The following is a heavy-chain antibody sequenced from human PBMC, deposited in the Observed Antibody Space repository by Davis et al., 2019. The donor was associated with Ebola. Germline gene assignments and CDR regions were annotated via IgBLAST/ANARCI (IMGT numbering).Heavy chain of an antibody. CDR3: AITVTTSRGYYYGMDV. V-gene: IGHV1-18*01. Sequence: ASVKVSCKASGYTFTSYGISWVRQAPGQGLEWMGWISAYNGNTNYAQKFQGRVTITADESTSTAYMELSSLRSEDTAVYYCAITVTTSRGYYYGMDVWGQGTTVTVSS. D-gene: IGHD4-17*01. J-gene: IGHJ6*02. CDR2: ISAYNGNT. CDR1: GYTFTSYG.